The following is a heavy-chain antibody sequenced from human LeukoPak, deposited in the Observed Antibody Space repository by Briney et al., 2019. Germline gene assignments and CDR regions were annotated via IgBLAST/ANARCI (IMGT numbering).Heavy chain of an antibody. CDR1: GGSISSYY. CDR3: ARGASHCSSTSYYGYFDY. J-gene: IGHJ4*02. D-gene: IGHD2-2*01. CDR2: IYTSGST. Sequence: SETLSLTXTVSGGSISSYYWSWIRQPAGKGLEWIGRIYTSGSTNYNPSLKSRVTMSVDTSKSQFSLKLSSVTAADTAVYYCARGASHCSSTSYYGYFDYWGQGTLVTVSS. V-gene: IGHV4-4*07.